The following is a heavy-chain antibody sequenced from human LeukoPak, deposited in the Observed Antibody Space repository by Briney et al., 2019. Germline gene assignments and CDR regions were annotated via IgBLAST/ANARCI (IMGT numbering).Heavy chain of an antibody. J-gene: IGHJ4*02. V-gene: IGHV4-34*01. CDR2: INHSGGT. CDR1: GGSFSGYY. Sequence: SETLSLTCAVYGGSFSGYYWSWIRQPPGKGLEWIGEINHSGGTNYNPSLKSRVTISVDTSKNQFSLKLSSVTAADTAVYYCARHAAASDYWGQGTLVTVSS. CDR3: ARHAAASDY. D-gene: IGHD6-13*01.